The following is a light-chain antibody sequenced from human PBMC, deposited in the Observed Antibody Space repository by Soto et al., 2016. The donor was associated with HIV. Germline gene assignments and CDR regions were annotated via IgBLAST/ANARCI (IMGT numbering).Light chain of an antibody. J-gene: IGLJ2*01. CDR3: QSADSSGSYVV. V-gene: IGLV3-25*03. CDR2: KDT. Sequence: SYELTQPPSVSVSPGQTARITCSGDALPDQYAYWYQQKPGQAPILVIYKDTERLSGIPEGFSGSSSGTTVTLTISGVQAEDEADYYCQSADSSGSYVVFGGGTKLTVL. CDR1: ALPDQY.